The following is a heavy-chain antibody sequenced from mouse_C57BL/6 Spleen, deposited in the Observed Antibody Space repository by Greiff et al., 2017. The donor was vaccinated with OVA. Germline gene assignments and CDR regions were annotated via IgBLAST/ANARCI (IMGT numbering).Heavy chain of an antibody. Sequence: EVKLQESGPGLVKPSQSLSLTCSVTGYSITSGYYWNWIRQFPGNKLEWMGYISYDGSNNYNPSLKNLISITRDTSKNQFFLKLNSVTTEDTATYYCARAEDYGSSWFAYWGQGTLVTVSA. D-gene: IGHD1-1*01. CDR3: ARAEDYGSSWFAY. V-gene: IGHV3-6*01. J-gene: IGHJ3*01. CDR1: GYSITSGYY. CDR2: ISYDGSN.